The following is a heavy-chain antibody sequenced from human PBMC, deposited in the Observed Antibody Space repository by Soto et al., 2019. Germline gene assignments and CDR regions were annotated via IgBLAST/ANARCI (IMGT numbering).Heavy chain of an antibody. J-gene: IGHJ4*02. Sequence: ETLSPTCTVSGASISSYYWSWIRQPPGKGLEWIGYIYYSGSTNYNPSLKSRVTISVDTSKNQFFLKVSSVTATDTAVYYCVRLSPSSGNWALDCWGQGTLVSFSS. D-gene: IGHD7-27*01. CDR2: IYYSGST. V-gene: IGHV4-59*01. CDR3: VRLSPSSGNWALDC. CDR1: GASISSYY.